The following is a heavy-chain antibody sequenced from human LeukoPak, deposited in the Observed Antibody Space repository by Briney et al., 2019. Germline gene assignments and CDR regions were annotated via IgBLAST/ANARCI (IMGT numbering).Heavy chain of an antibody. D-gene: IGHD3-22*01. CDR2: ISSSGANI. V-gene: IGHV3-23*01. CDR1: GFNFENYG. Sequence: GGSLRLSCAASGFNFENYGMSWVRQAPEKGLEWVSSISSSGANIYYAVSVKGRFTISRDNSKNTVYLQVNSLRAEDTAVYYCAKESVKDSSGYYFDYWGQGTLVTVSS. J-gene: IGHJ4*02. CDR3: AKESVKDSSGYYFDY.